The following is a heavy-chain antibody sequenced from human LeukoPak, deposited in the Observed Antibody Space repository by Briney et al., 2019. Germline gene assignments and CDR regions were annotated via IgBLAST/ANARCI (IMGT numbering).Heavy chain of an antibody. J-gene: IGHJ4*02. CDR2: ISVSGHRT. Sequence: GGSLRLSCAASGFTFSSYSMSWVRQAPGKGLEWISGISVSGHRTYHAASVKGRFTISRDNSNNMVYLQMNSLRAEDTAVYYCAKAIAVAGIGGIFDYWGQGTLVTVSS. CDR3: AKAIAVAGIGGIFDY. D-gene: IGHD6-19*01. V-gene: IGHV3-23*01. CDR1: GFTFSSYS.